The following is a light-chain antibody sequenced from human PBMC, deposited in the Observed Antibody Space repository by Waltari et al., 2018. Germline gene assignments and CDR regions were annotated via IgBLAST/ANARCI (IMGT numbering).Light chain of an antibody. CDR1: QSVANN. CDR3: HHYSNWPMYT. Sequence: EFVMTQSPATLSVSPGGRVTLSCRARQSVANNLAWYRQAPGQAPRLLVYGVSTRATGIPARFIGSGSGTDFTLTIGNLQTEDFAVYFCHHYSNWPMYTFGQGTKLEI. J-gene: IGKJ2*01. V-gene: IGKV3D-15*01. CDR2: GVS.